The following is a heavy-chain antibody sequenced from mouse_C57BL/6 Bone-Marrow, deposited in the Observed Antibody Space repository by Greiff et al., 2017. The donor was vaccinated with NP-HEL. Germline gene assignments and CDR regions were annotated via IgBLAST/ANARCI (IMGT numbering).Heavy chain of an antibody. CDR1: GFNIKDDY. J-gene: IGHJ3*01. CDR3: TIYGNYVSPFAY. CDR2: IDPENGDT. V-gene: IGHV14-4*01. D-gene: IGHD2-1*01. Sequence: VQLQQSGAELVRPGASVKLSCTASGFNIKDDYMHWVKQRPEQGLEWIGWIDPENGDTEYASKFQGKATITADISSHTAYLQLSSLTSEDTAVYYCTIYGNYVSPFAYWGQGTLVTVSA.